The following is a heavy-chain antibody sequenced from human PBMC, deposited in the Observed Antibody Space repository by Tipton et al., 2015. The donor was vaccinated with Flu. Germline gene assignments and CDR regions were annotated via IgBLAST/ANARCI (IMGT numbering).Heavy chain of an antibody. J-gene: IGHJ2*01. V-gene: IGHV4-61*02. CDR1: GDSISSGTYY. D-gene: IGHD3-9*01. CDR3: ARLERFTSPYYDTFTGYYRWYFDL. Sequence: LRLSCTVSGDSISSGTYYWRWFRQPAGKGLEWIGRIYTSGSTSYNSSLKSRVTISVDTSKNQFSLKLSSVTAADTAVYYCARLERFTSPYYDTFTGYYRWYFDLWGRGTLVTVSS. CDR2: IYTSGST.